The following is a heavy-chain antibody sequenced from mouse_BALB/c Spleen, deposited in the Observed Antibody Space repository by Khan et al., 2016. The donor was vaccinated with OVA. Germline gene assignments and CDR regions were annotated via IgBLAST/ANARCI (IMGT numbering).Heavy chain of an antibody. V-gene: IGHV2-6-1*01. CDR1: GFSLTNYG. Sequence: QVQLKQSGPGLVAPSQSLSITCTISGFSLTNYGVHWVRQPPGKGLEWLVVIWSDGSTTYNSALKSRLSISKDNSKSQVFLKMNSLQTDDTAMYYCARQTYYHYYFMDYWGQGTSVTVPS. CDR2: IWSDGST. J-gene: IGHJ4*01. CDR3: ARQTYYHYYFMDY. D-gene: IGHD2-10*01.